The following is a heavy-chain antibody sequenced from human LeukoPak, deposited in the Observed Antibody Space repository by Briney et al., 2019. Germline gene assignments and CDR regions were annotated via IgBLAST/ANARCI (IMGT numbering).Heavy chain of an antibody. CDR2: IYYSGST. Sequence: PSETLSLACTVSGGSISSYYWSWIRQPPGKGLEWIGYIYYSGSTNYNPSLKSRVTISVDTSKNQFSLKLSSVTAADTAVYYCARVDPDSSSTLEVFDYWGQGTLVTVSS. J-gene: IGHJ4*02. CDR1: GGSISSYY. D-gene: IGHD6-6*01. CDR3: ARVDPDSSSTLEVFDY. V-gene: IGHV4-59*01.